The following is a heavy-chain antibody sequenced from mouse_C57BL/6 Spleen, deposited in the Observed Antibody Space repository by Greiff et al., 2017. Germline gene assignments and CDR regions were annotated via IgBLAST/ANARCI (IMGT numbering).Heavy chain of an antibody. V-gene: IGHV1-82*01. CDR1: GYAFSSSW. Sequence: QVQLQQSGPELVKPGASVKISCKASGYAFSSSWMNWVKQRPGKGLEWIGRIYPGDGDTNYNGKFKGKATLTADKSSSTAYMQLSSLTSEDSAVYFCARSDDYFDYCGQGTTLAVSS. D-gene: IGHD2-3*01. J-gene: IGHJ2*01. CDR3: ARSDDYFDY. CDR2: IYPGDGDT.